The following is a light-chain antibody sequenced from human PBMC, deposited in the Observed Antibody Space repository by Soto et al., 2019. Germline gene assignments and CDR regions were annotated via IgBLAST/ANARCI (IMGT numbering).Light chain of an antibody. CDR1: QSVSRS. CDR2: AAS. J-gene: IGKJ1*01. V-gene: IGKV1-39*01. Sequence: DLQMTQSPSSLFASVGDRVTITCRASQSVSRSLNWYQQKPGKAPKPLIYAASSLQSGVPSRFRGSGSGTDFTLTISSLQREDFATYYCQQSDTTPPTFGQGTKVEIK. CDR3: QQSDTTPPT.